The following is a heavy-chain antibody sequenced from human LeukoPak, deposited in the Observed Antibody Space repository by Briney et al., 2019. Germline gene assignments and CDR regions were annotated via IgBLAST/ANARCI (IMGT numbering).Heavy chain of an antibody. CDR2: ISNSGTT. CDR1: GDSVTSGGYY. D-gene: IGHD2-21*02. J-gene: IGHJ3*02. CDR3: ARDVVVTSSPDAFDI. V-gene: IGHV4-31*11. Sequence: SQTLSLTCAVSGDSVTSGGYYWTWIRHHPGKGLEWIGYISNSGTTSYNPSLKSRVSISVDTSDNQFSLRLTSVSAADTAVYYCARDVVVTSSPDAFDIWGQGTMVTVSS.